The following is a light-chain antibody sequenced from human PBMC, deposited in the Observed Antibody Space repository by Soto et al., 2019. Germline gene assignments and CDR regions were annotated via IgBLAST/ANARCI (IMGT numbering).Light chain of an antibody. CDR3: QSYDSTLSARYV. V-gene: IGLV1-40*01. CDR2: GNS. J-gene: IGLJ1*01. Sequence: QSVLTQPPSVSGAPGQRVTISCTGSSSNIGANYDVHWYQQRPGTAPKLLIFGNSNRPSGVPDRFSGSKSGTSASLAITGLQAEDEGDYYCQSYDSTLSARYVFGTGTKLTGL. CDR1: SSNIGANYD.